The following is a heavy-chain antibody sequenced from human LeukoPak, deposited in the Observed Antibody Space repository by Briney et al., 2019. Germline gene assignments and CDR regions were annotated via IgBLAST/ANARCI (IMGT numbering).Heavy chain of an antibody. CDR2: IYYSGST. D-gene: IGHD3-9*01. J-gene: IGHJ3*02. CDR3: ARVKPALLTGYSRDAFDI. CDR1: GGSTSSYY. V-gene: IGHV4-59*01. Sequence: SETLSLTCTVSGGSTSSYYWSWIRHLPGKGLEWIGYIYYSGSTNYNPSLKSRVTISVDTSKNQFSLKLSSVTAADTAVYYCARVKPALLTGYSRDAFDIWGQGTMVTVSS.